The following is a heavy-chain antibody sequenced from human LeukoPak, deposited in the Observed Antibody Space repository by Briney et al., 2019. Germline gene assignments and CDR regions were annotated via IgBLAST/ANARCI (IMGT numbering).Heavy chain of an antibody. J-gene: IGHJ4*02. Sequence: GGSLRHSCTASGFTFSSYWMSWVRQAPGKGLEWVANIKQDGSEKYYVDSVKGRFTISRDNAKNSLYLQMNSLRAEDTAVYYCARDKIVGATNFDYWGQGTLVTVSS. CDR1: GFTFSSYW. CDR3: ARDKIVGATNFDY. V-gene: IGHV3-7*03. CDR2: IKQDGSEK. D-gene: IGHD1-26*01.